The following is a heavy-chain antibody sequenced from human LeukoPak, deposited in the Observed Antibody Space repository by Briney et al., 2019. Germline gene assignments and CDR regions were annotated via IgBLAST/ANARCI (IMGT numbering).Heavy chain of an antibody. J-gene: IGHJ6*03. CDR3: ARVFGRGYSYGPHYYYMDV. Sequence: GASVKVSCKASGYTFTSYDINWVRQATGQGLEWMGWMNPNSGNTGYAQKFQGRVTMTRNTSISTAYMELSSLRSEDTAVYYCARVFGRGYSYGPHYYYMDVWGKGTTVTVSS. CDR2: MNPNSGNT. V-gene: IGHV1-8*01. CDR1: GYTFTSYD. D-gene: IGHD5-18*01.